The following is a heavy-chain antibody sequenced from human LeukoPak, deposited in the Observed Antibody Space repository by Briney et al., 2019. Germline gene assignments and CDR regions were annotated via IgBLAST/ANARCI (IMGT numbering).Heavy chain of an antibody. D-gene: IGHD6-13*01. V-gene: IGHV1-18*01. J-gene: IGHJ4*02. Sequence: ASAKVSCKVSGYTFTRSSFSWVRQAPGHGLEWMGRVNAYNGKTEYSQKFQGRVTMTRETSSSTLHLELRSLGYDDTAVYFCARDTPQHLKRFDDWGQGTLVSVSS. CDR3: ARDTPQHLKRFDD. CDR2: VNAYNGKT. CDR1: GYTFTRSS.